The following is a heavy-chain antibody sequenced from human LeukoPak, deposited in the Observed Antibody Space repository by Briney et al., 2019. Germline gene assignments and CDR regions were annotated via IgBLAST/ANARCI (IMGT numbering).Heavy chain of an antibody. V-gene: IGHV4-39*01. CDR1: GGSISSSSYY. CDR3: ASSSTGWDYYDSSGYYAFDY. Sequence: PSETLSLTCTVSGGSISSSSYYWAWIRQTPGTGLEWIGSIYYTGRTYYNPSLKSRVTMSVDTSKNQFSLRLSSVTAGDTAVYYCASSSTGWDYYDSSGYYAFDYWGQGTLVTVSS. CDR2: IYYTGRT. D-gene: IGHD3-22*01. J-gene: IGHJ4*02.